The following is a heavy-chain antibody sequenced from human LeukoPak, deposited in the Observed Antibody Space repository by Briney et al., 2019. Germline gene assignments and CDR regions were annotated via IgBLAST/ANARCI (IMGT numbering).Heavy chain of an antibody. V-gene: IGHV3-30*04. CDR2: ISFDGSNK. D-gene: IGHD6-19*01. CDR1: GFTFSSYA. Sequence: GRSLRLSCAASGFTFSSYAKYWVCKAQGPGLELVAVISFDGSNKYYADSVKGRFTISRDNAKNSLYLQMNSLRAEDTAVYYSAKNSPRSSGDYFDYWGQGTLVTVSS. CDR3: AKNSPRSSGDYFDY. J-gene: IGHJ4*02.